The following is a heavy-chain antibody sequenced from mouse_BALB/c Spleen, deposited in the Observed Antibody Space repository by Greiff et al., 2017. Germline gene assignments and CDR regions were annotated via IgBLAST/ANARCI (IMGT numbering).Heavy chain of an antibody. D-gene: IGHD4-1*01. CDR1: GYTFTSYT. Sequence: VQRVESGAELARPGASVKMSCKASGYTFTSYTMHWVKQRPGQGLEWIGYINPSSGYTNYNQKFKDKATLTADKSSSTAYMQLSSLTSEDSAVYYCARLDWDGDDYWGQGTTLTVSS. CDR2: INPSSGYT. J-gene: IGHJ2*01. V-gene: IGHV1-4*01. CDR3: ARLDWDGDDY.